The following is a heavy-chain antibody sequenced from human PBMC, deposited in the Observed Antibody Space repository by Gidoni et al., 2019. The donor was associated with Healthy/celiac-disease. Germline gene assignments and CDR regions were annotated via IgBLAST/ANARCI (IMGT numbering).Heavy chain of an antibody. J-gene: IGHJ3*02. D-gene: IGHD4-4*01. CDR1: GFTFDDYA. CDR2: ISWNSGSL. Sequence: EVQLVESGGGLVQPGRSLRLSCAASGFTFDDYAMHWVRQAPGKGLEWVSGISWNSGSLGYADSVKGRFTISRDKAKNSLYLQMNSLRAEDTALYYCAKVMTTVTTKAAFDIWGQGTMVTVSS. CDR3: AKVMTTVTTKAAFDI. V-gene: IGHV3-9*01.